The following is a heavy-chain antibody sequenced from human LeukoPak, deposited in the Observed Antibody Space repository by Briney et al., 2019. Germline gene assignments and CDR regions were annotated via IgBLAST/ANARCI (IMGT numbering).Heavy chain of an antibody. D-gene: IGHD1-26*01. V-gene: IGHV4-34*01. CDR1: GGSFSGYY. CDR3: ARRVRSFGTYYYYYMDV. J-gene: IGHJ6*03. Sequence: SETLSLTCAVYGGSFSGYYWSWIRQPPGKGLEWIGEINHSGSTNYNPSLKSRVTISVDTSKNQFSLKLSSVTAADTAVYYCARRVRSFGTYYYYYMDVWGKGTTVTISS. CDR2: INHSGST.